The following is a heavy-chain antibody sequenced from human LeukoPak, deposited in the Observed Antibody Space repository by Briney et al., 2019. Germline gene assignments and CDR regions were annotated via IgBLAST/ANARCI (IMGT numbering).Heavy chain of an antibody. Sequence: TLSLTCTVSGGSISSGSYYWSWIRQPAGKGLEWIGRIYTSGSTNYNPSLKSRVTISVDTSKNQFSLKLSSVTAADTAVYYCARDVRVGAYDAFDIWGQGTMVTVSS. CDR1: GGSISSGSYY. V-gene: IGHV4-61*02. CDR3: ARDVRVGAYDAFDI. CDR2: IYTSGST. J-gene: IGHJ3*02. D-gene: IGHD1-26*01.